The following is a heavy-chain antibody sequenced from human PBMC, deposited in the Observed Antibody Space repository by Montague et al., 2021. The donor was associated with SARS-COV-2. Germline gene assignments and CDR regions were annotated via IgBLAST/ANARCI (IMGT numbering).Heavy chain of an antibody. CDR1: GFSLRTSGVG. Sequence: PTLVKPTQTLTLTCSFSGFSLRTSGVGVGWIRQPPGKALEWLAVIYWDDDKRYSPSLKSRLTITKDTSKNQVVLTMTNLDPVDTATYYCARVRYFDTTFDYWGQGTLVTVSS. CDR2: IYWDDDK. V-gene: IGHV2-5*02. CDR3: ARVRYFDTTFDY. D-gene: IGHD3-9*01. J-gene: IGHJ4*02.